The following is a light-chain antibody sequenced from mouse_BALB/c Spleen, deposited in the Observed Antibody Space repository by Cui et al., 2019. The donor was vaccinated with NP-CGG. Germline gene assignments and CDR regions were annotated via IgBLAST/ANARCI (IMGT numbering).Light chain of an antibody. CDR3: ALWYSNHWL. V-gene: IGLV1*01. J-gene: IGLJ1*01. CDR1: IGAVTTNNY. CDR2: GTN. Sequence: QVVVTQESTLTTLPGETVTLTCRSSIGAVTTNNYANWVQEKPDHLFTGLIGGTNNRAPGVPARFSGSLIGDKAALTITGAQTEDEAIYFCALWYSNHWLFGGGTKLTVL.